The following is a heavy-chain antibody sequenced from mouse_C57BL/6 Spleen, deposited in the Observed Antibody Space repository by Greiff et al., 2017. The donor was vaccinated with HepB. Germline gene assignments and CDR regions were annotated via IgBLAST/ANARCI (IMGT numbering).Heavy chain of an antibody. J-gene: IGHJ3*01. D-gene: IGHD1-1*01. CDR2: IDPANGNT. Sequence: VQLQQSVAELVRPGASVKLSCTASGFNIKNTYMHWVKQRPEQGLEWIGRIDPANGNTKYAPKFQGKATITADTSSNTAYLQLSSLTAEDTAIYYCARSPYGSSPWFAYWGQGTLVTVSA. CDR3: ARSPYGSSPWFAY. CDR1: GFNIKNTY. V-gene: IGHV14-3*01.